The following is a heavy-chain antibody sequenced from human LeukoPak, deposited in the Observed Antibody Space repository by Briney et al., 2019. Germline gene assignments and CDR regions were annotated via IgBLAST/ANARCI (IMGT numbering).Heavy chain of an antibody. CDR2: INPNDGDT. D-gene: IGHD2-2*01. V-gene: IGHV1-2*02. CDR3: ARANFLYCSSSTCLFDY. Sequence: ASVKVSCKASGYTFTDCYMHWVRQVPGQGFEWMGWINPNDGDTNYAQKFQGRVTMTRDTSISTAHMEVSRLRSDDTAVYYCARANFLYCSSSTCLFDYWGQGTLVTVSS. J-gene: IGHJ4*02. CDR1: GYTFTDCY.